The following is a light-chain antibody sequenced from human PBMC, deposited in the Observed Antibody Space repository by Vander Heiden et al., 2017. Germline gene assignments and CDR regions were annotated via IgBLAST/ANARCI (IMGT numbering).Light chain of an antibody. CDR2: DAS. Sequence: EIVSTHTPAPLSWSPVQSATLSCSASHSVSSYLSWYQQKPRHAPSLLIYDASTRATGIPARFSCSGSGTGFTLTIIIRELEDFAVYYCQQRSNCLLCTFGRGTKVEIK. J-gene: IGKJ4*01. V-gene: IGKV3-11*01. CDR3: QQRSNCLLCT. CDR1: HSVSSY.